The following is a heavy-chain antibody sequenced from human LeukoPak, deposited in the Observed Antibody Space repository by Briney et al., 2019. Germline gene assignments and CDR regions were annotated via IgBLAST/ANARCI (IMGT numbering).Heavy chain of an antibody. D-gene: IGHD3-16*02. Sequence: SETLSLTCAVYGGSFRGYYWSWIRQPPGKGLEWLGEINHSGSTNYNPSLKSRVTISVDTSKNQFSLKLSSVTAADTAVYYCARETFGGVIVMWGQGTLVTVSS. J-gene: IGHJ4*02. CDR2: INHSGST. CDR1: GGSFRGYY. V-gene: IGHV4-34*01. CDR3: ARETFGGVIVM.